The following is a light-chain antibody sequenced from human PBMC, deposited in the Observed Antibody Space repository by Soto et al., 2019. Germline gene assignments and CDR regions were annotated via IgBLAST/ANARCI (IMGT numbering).Light chain of an antibody. CDR2: ATS. Sequence: DIQMTQSPSPLSASVGDSVTITCRASQSIRTYLNWYQQKPGKAPKLLIYATSSLQSGVPSRFSGSGSGTDFTLTISSLQPEDFATYYCQQTYNTPRTFGQGTKVDIK. CDR3: QQTYNTPRT. CDR1: QSIRTY. V-gene: IGKV1-39*01. J-gene: IGKJ1*01.